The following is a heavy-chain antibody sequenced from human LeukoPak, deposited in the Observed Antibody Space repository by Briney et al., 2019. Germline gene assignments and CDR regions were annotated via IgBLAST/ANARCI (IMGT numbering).Heavy chain of an antibody. CDR3: VKDVFLGFCSGGSCSAHFDY. CDR1: GFTFDNYA. CDR2: ISWNSGSI. D-gene: IGHD2-15*01. V-gene: IGHV3-9*03. Sequence: AGGSLRLSCAASGFTFDNYAMHWVRQVLGKCLEWVSGISWNSGSIVYVDSVKGRFTISRDNAKNSLYLQMDSLRPEDMALYYCVKDVFLGFCSGGSCSAHFDYWGQGTLVTVSS. J-gene: IGHJ4*02.